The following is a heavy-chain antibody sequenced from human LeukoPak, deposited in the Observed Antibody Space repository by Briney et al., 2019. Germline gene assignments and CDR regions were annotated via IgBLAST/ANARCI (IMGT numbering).Heavy chain of an antibody. CDR2: IYSGGST. CDR1: GFTVSSNY. D-gene: IGHD6-13*01. J-gene: IGHJ5*02. V-gene: IGHV3-53*01. CDR3: ARSDPYSSSWNR. Sequence: GGSLRLSCAASGFTVSSNYMSWVRQAPGKGLEWVSVIYSGGSTYYADSVKGRFTISRDNSKNTLYLQMNSLRAEDTAVYYCARSDPYSSSWNRWGQGTLVTVSS.